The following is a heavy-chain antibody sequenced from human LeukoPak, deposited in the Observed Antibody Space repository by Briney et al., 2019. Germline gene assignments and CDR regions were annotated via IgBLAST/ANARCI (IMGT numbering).Heavy chain of an antibody. CDR1: RVTFSSYA. J-gene: IGHJ4*02. V-gene: IGHV3-49*04. D-gene: IGHD3-10*01. CDR2: IRSKTDGVTP. CDR3: GYNMVRGVNCFHY. Sequence: GGCLRLSSAASRVTFSSYAMSWVRAGLRKGLGWGVFIRSKTDGVTPQYAASVNGTVTISRDDSRSIAYLQMDSMTTEDTAMYYCGYNMVRGVNCFHYWGRGTLVTVYS.